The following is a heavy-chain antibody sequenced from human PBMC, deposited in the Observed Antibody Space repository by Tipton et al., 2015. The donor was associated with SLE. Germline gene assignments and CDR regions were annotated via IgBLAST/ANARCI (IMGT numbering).Heavy chain of an antibody. CDR1: GGSISSYY. V-gene: IGHV4-34*01. CDR3: ARRGGSYDFWSGYRWNNWFDP. CDR2: INHSGST. D-gene: IGHD3-3*01. J-gene: IGHJ5*02. Sequence: TLSLTCTVSGGSISSYYWSWIRQPAGKGLEWIGEINHSGSTNYNPSLKSRVTISVDTSKNQFSLKLSSVTAADTAVYYCARRGGSYDFWSGYRWNNWFDPWGQGTLVTVSS.